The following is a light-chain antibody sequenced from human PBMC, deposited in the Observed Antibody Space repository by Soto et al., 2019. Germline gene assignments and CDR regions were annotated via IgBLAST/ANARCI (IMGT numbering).Light chain of an antibody. J-gene: IGLJ3*02. CDR3: ETWDSNTWV. Sequence: QSVLTQSSSASASLGSSVKLTCTLSSGHSSYIIAWHQQQPGKAPRYLMKLEGSGSYNKGSGVPDRFSCSSSGADRYLTISNIQSEDEADYYCETWDSNTWVFGGGTKLTVL. CDR1: SGHSSYI. CDR2: LEGSGSY. V-gene: IGLV4-60*03.